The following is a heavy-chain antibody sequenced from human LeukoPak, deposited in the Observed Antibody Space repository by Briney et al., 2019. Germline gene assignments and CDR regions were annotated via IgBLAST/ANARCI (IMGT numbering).Heavy chain of an antibody. V-gene: IGHV4-34*01. J-gene: IGHJ6*02. D-gene: IGHD2-21*02. CDR3: ARGAFVVVTARYYYYYGMDV. Sequence: PSETLSLTCAVYGGSFSGYYWSWIRQPPGKGLEWIGEINHSGSTNYNPSLKSRVTISVDTSKNRFSLKLSSVTAADTAVYYCARGAFVVVTARYYYYYGMDVWGQGTTVTVSS. CDR1: GGSFSGYY. CDR2: INHSGST.